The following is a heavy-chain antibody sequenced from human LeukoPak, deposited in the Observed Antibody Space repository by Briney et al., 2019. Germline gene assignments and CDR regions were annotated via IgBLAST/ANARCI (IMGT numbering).Heavy chain of an antibody. D-gene: IGHD4-17*01. Sequence: PGGSLRLSCAASGFTFSSYEMNWVRQAPGKGLEWVSYISSSGSTISYADSVKARFTISRANARNSLYPQMNSLSAEDTAVYYCLGARTTVIAYFQLWGQGTLVTVSS. V-gene: IGHV3-48*03. CDR2: ISSSGSTI. J-gene: IGHJ1*01. CDR3: LGARTTVIAYFQL. CDR1: GFTFSSYE.